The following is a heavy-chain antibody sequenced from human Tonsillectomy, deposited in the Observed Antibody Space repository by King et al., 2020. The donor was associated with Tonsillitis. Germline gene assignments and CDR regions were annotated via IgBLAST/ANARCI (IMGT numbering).Heavy chain of an antibody. J-gene: IGHJ6*02. D-gene: IGHD2-2*01. V-gene: IGHV3-11*06. CDR3: ARDRCSSTSCRLFYYYGMDV. Sequence: VQLVESGGGLVKPGGSLRLSCAASGFTFSDYYMSWIRQAPGKGLEWVSYISSSSSYTNYADSVKGRFTISRDNAKNSLYLQMNSLRAEDTAVYYCARDRCSSTSCRLFYYYGMDVWGQGTMVTVSS. CDR1: GFTFSDYY. CDR2: ISSSSSYT.